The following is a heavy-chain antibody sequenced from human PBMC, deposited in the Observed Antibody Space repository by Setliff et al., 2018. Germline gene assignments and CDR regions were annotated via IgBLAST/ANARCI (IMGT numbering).Heavy chain of an antibody. V-gene: IGHV3-48*01. D-gene: IGHD3-3*01. CDR2: ISTSSSTI. CDR3: ATLSKDLNY. J-gene: IGHJ4*02. Sequence: PGGSLRLSCVASGFTFSSHGMTWVRLAPGKGLEWISYISTSSSTIYYADSVKGRFTISRDSSKNTVYLQMNSLTAEDTAMYYCATLSKDLNYWGQGTLVTVSS. CDR1: GFTFSSHG.